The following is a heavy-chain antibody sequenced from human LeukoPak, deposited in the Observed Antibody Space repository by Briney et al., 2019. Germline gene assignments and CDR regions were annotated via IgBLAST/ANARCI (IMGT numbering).Heavy chain of an antibody. CDR3: VRDLSTVIQGVLGI. V-gene: IGHV4-39*07. D-gene: IGHD4-17*01. Sequence: SETLSLTCTVSGGSISSSNYYWGWIRQSPGKGLEWIVSISYNGNTFYNPSLKSRVTISLDTSKNQFSLKLNSVTAADTAVYYCVRDLSTVIQGVLGIWGQGALVTVSS. J-gene: IGHJ4*02. CDR1: GGSISSSNYY. CDR2: ISYNGNT.